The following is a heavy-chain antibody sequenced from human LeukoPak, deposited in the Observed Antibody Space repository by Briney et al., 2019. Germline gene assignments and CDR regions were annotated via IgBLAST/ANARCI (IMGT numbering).Heavy chain of an antibody. CDR2: ISWNSGSI. CDR3: AKDIRPYYYGSGSYTYGMDV. D-gene: IGHD3-10*01. CDR1: GYTFTGYY. V-gene: IGHV3-9*01. Sequence: SCKASGYTFTGYYMHWVRQAPGKGLEWVSGISWNSGSIGYADSVKGRFTISRDNAKNSLYLQMNSLRAEDTALYYCAKDIRPYYYGSGSYTYGMDVWGQGTTVTVSS. J-gene: IGHJ6*02.